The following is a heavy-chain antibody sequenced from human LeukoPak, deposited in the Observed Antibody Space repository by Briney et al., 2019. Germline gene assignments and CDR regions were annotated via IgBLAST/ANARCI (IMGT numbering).Heavy chain of an antibody. J-gene: IGHJ5*02. V-gene: IGHV3-30*02. D-gene: IGHD6-19*01. CDR1: GFIFSNYG. Sequence: PGGSLRLSCAASGFIFSNYGMHWVRQAPGKGLEWVAFIRYDESNKFYADSVKGRFTISRDNSKNIPFLQMNSLRAEDTAVYYCATMQWLEGVDWFDPWGQGTLVTVSS. CDR3: ATMQWLEGVDWFDP. CDR2: IRYDESNK.